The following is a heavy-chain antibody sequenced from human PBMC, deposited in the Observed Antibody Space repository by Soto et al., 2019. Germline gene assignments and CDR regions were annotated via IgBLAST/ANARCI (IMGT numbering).Heavy chain of an antibody. Sequence: SETLSLTCSVSGASITTYYWSWIRQPPGKGLEWIGSISYSGSTKYNPSLESRVMISLDTSKNQFSLRLTSVTAADTALYYCARDWDSSGLFDPWGQGALVTVSS. CDR3: ARDWDSSGLFDP. J-gene: IGHJ5*02. D-gene: IGHD3-10*01. V-gene: IGHV4-59*01. CDR1: GASITTYY. CDR2: ISYSGST.